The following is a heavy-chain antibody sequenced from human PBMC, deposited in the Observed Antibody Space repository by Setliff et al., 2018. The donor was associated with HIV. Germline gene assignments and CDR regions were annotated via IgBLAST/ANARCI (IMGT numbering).Heavy chain of an antibody. J-gene: IGHJ6*03. D-gene: IGHD2-15*01. Sequence: GGSLRLSCAASGFTFSGYGMYWVRQAPGKGLEWVAFIRYDGDIKYYADSVKGRFTISRDNSKNTLYLQMNSLRAKDAAVYYCAKAFGYCSGGSCPVLMDVWGKGTTVTVSS. CDR1: GFTFSGYG. CDR3: AKAFGYCSGGSCPVLMDV. CDR2: IRYDGDIK. V-gene: IGHV3-30*02.